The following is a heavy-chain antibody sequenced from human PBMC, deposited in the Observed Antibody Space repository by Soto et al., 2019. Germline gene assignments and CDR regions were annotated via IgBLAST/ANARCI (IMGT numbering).Heavy chain of an antibody. CDR2: IYYSGST. V-gene: IGHV4-30-4*01. CDR3: ARGLGFLDRTIYYYGLDV. J-gene: IGHJ6*02. CDR1: VGSISSGDYY. D-gene: IGHD3-3*01. Sequence: SETLSLTCTVSVGSISSGDYYWSWIRQPPGKGLEWIGYIYYSGSTYDNPSLKSRVTISVDTSKNQFSLKLSSVTAADTAVYYCARGLGFLDRTIYYYGLDVWGQGTTVTVSS.